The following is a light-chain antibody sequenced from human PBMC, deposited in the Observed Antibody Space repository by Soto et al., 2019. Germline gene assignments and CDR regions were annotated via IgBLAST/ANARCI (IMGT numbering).Light chain of an antibody. Sequence: DIQMTQSPSTLSGSVGDRVTITCRASQSISSWLAWYQQKPGKVPKVLIYDASSLESGVPSRFSGSGSGTEFTLTISSLQPDDFATYYCQQYNGYSRTFGQGTKVDIK. V-gene: IGKV1-5*01. J-gene: IGKJ1*01. CDR1: QSISSW. CDR2: DAS. CDR3: QQYNGYSRT.